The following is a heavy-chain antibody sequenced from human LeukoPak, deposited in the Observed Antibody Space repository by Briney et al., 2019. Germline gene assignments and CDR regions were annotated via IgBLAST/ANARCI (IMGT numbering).Heavy chain of an antibody. CDR2: ISRNGGST. Sequence: PGGSLRLSCAASGFTFSAYGMAWVRQAPGKGLEYVAAISRNGGSTYYADSVKGRFTISRDNSKSTLYLQMSSLRAEDTAVYLCVKDLRSDFMGVLSRYLSYWGQGTLVTVSS. V-gene: IGHV3-64D*09. CDR1: GFTFSAYG. D-gene: IGHD2/OR15-2a*01. J-gene: IGHJ4*02. CDR3: VKDLRSDFMGVLSRYLSY.